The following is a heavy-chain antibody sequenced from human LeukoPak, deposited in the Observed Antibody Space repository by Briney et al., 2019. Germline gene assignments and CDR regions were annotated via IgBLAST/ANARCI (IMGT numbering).Heavy chain of an antibody. Sequence: GGSLRLSCAASGFTFDDYAMHWVRQAPGKGLEWVSGISWNSGSIGYADSVKGRFTISRDNSKNTLYLQMNSLRAEDTAVYYCAKDAIMGDIVVVPADGNWFDPWGQGTLVTVSS. CDR1: GFTFDDYA. J-gene: IGHJ5*02. CDR3: AKDAIMGDIVVVPADGNWFDP. V-gene: IGHV3-9*01. D-gene: IGHD2-2*01. CDR2: ISWNSGSI.